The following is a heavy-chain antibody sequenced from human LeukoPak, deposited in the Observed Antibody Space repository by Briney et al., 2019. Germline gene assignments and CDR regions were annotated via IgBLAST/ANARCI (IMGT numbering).Heavy chain of an antibody. V-gene: IGHV4-59*01. J-gene: IGHJ5*02. CDR1: GGSISSYY. CDR3: ARGNDPGYSYASFDP. CDR2: IYYSGST. D-gene: IGHD5-18*01. Sequence: PSETLSLTCTVSGGSISSYYWIWIRQPPGKGLEWIGYIYYSGSTNYNPSLKSRVTISVDTSKNQFSLKLSSVTAADTAVYYCARGNDPGYSYASFDPWGQGTLVTVSS.